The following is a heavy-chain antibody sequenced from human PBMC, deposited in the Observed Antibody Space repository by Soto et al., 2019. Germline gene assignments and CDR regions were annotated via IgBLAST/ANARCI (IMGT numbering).Heavy chain of an antibody. CDR2: IYYSGST. D-gene: IGHD5-18*01. J-gene: IGHJ4*02. CDR3: ASNEREIQLWSVFDY. V-gene: IGHV4-39*01. Sequence: QLQLQESGPGLVKPSETLSLTCTVSGGSISSSSYYWGWIRQPPGKGLEWIGSIYYSGSTCYNPSLKGRVTISVDTSKNQFSLKLSSVTAADTAVYYCASNEREIQLWSVFDYWGQGTLVTVSS. CDR1: GGSISSSSYY.